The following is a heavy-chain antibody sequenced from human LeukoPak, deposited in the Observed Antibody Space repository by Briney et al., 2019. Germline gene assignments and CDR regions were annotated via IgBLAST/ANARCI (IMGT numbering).Heavy chain of an antibody. J-gene: IGHJ3*02. CDR3: ARDRGVVAFDI. D-gene: IGHD2-15*01. CDR1: GFTFSDYY. Sequence: SGGSLRLSCAASGFTFSDYYMSWIRQPPGKGLEWVSYISGSTTYTNYADSVRGRFTISRDNSKNSLYLQMNSLRAEDTAVYYCARDRGVVAFDIWGQGTMVTVSS. CDR2: ISGSTTYT. V-gene: IGHV3-11*05.